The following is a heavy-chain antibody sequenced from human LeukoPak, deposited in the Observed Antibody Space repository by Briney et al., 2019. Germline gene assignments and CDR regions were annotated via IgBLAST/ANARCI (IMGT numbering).Heavy chain of an antibody. Sequence: GASVKVSCKASGYTFASYDINWVRQATGQGLEWMGWMNPNSGNTGYAQKFQGRVTMTRNTSISTAYMELSSLRSEDTAVYYCARRGARDGYIAAYWGQGTLVTVSS. CDR1: GYTFASYD. V-gene: IGHV1-8*01. J-gene: IGHJ4*02. D-gene: IGHD5-12*01. CDR3: ARRGARDGYIAAY. CDR2: MNPNSGNT.